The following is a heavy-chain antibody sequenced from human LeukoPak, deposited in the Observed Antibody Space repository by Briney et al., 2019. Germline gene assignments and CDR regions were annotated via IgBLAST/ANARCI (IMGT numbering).Heavy chain of an antibody. V-gene: IGHV4-4*07. D-gene: IGHD3-22*01. Sequence: SETLSLTCTVSGGSISSYYWSWIRQPAGKGLGWIGRIYTSGSTNYNPSLKSRVTMSVDTSKNQFSLKLSSVTAADTAVYYCARDSPSSGYCCWGQGTLVTVSS. J-gene: IGHJ4*02. CDR3: ARDSPSSGYCC. CDR2: IYTSGST. CDR1: GGSISSYY.